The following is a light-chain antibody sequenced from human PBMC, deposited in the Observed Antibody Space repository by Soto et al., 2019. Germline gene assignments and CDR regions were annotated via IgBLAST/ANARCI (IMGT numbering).Light chain of an antibody. Sequence: EIVLTQSPDTLSLSPGERATLSCRASQTVSNNYLAWYLQKPGQAPKVLIHAASGRTTGIPDRFRGSGSGTDFTLTITRREPEDFAVYYCQQYGSSPWTFGQGTKQEIK. CDR1: QTVSNNY. CDR3: QQYGSSPWT. J-gene: IGKJ1*01. CDR2: AAS. V-gene: IGKV3-20*01.